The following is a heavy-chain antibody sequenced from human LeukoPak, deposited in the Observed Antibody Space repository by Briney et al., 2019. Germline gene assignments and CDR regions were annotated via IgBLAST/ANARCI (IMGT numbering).Heavy chain of an antibody. CDR1: GFTFSSYA. CDR3: ARDEGGY. Sequence: GGSRRLSCAASGFTFSSYAMHWVRQAPGKGLEYVSAISSNGGSTYYANSVKGRFTISRDNSKNTLYLQMGSLRAEDMAVYYCARDEGGYWGQGTLVTVSS. V-gene: IGHV3-64*01. D-gene: IGHD3-16*01. CDR2: ISSNGGST. J-gene: IGHJ4*02.